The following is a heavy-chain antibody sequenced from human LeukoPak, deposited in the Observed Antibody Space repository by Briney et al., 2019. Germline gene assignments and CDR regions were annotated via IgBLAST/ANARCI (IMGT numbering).Heavy chain of an antibody. D-gene: IGHD1-7*01. CDR2: IKSKTDGGTT. CDR3: TTPRYNWNYDYWFDP. Sequence: GGSLRLSCAASGFTFSNAWMSWVRQAPGKGLEWVGRIKSKTDGGTTDYAAPVKGRFTISRDDSKNTLYLQMNSLKTEDTAVDYCTTPRYNWNYDYWFDPWGQGTLVTVSS. J-gene: IGHJ5*02. V-gene: IGHV3-15*01. CDR1: GFTFSNAW.